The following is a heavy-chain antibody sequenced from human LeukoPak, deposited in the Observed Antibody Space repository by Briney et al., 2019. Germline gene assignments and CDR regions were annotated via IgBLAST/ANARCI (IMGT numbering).Heavy chain of an antibody. V-gene: IGHV3-74*01. CDR1: GFTFSSYW. CDR2: INSDGSST. Sequence: GGSLRLSCAASGFTFSSYWMHWVRQAPGKGLVWFSRINSDGSSTSYADSVTGRFTISRDTAEDTLYLQMNRLRAEGTVVYYCAKMNSNYCDYWGQGTLVTVSS. J-gene: IGHJ4*02. D-gene: IGHD4-11*01. CDR3: AKMNSNYCDY.